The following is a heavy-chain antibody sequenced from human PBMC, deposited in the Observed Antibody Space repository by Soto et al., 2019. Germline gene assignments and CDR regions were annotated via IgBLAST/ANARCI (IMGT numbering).Heavy chain of an antibody. CDR2: IYYSGST. J-gene: IGHJ6*02. D-gene: IGHD1-26*01. CDR3: ARDVGRHLDYYYGMDV. Sequence: SETLSLTCTVSGGSISSGDYYWSWIRQPPGKGLEWIGYIYYSGSTYYNPSLKSRVTISVDTSKNQFSLKLSSVTAADTAVYYCARDVGRHLDYYYGMDVWGQGNTVTVSS. CDR1: GGSISSGDYY. V-gene: IGHV4-30-4*01.